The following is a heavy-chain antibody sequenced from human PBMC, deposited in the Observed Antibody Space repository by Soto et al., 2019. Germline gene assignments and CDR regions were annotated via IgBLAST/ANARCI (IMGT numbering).Heavy chain of an antibody. D-gene: IGHD3-10*01. V-gene: IGHV1-69*02. CDR1: GDTFSFYT. CDR3: ATSYGSGYRAFDY. Sequence: QVQMVQSGAEVKKPGSSVKVSCKASGDTFSFYTINWVRQAPGLVLEWMGRVNPILSMSNYAQKFQGRVTMTADKSTSTAYMELRSLRSADTAFYYCATSYGSGYRAFDYWGQGALVTVSS. CDR2: VNPILSMS. J-gene: IGHJ4*02.